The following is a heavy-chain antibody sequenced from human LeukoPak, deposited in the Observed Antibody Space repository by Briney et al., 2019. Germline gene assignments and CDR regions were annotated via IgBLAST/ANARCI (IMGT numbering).Heavy chain of an antibody. J-gene: IGHJ6*03. Sequence: SVKVSCKASGGTFSSYAISWVRQAPGQGLEWMGGNIPIFGTANYAQKFQGRVTITTDESTSTAYMELSSLRSEDTAVYYCARGVAAAGNYYYYYMDVWGKGTTVTVSS. D-gene: IGHD6-13*01. V-gene: IGHV1-69*05. CDR1: GGTFSSYA. CDR2: NIPIFGTA. CDR3: ARGVAAAGNYYYYYMDV.